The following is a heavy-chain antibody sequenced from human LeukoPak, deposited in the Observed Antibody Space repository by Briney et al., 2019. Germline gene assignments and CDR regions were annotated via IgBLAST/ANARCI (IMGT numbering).Heavy chain of an antibody. V-gene: IGHV4-59*08. Sequence: PSETLSLTCSVSGGSINNYWWNWIRQPPGKGPEWIGYIYYSGSTYYNPSLKSRVTISIDTSKNQFSLKLSSVTAADTAVYYCARADIVATIYDYWGQGTLVTVSS. CDR3: ARADIVATIYDY. J-gene: IGHJ4*02. D-gene: IGHD5-12*01. CDR2: IYYSGST. CDR1: GGSINNYW.